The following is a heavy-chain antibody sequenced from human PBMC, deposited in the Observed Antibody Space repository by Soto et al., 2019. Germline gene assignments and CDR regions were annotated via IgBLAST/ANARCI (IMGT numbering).Heavy chain of an antibody. CDR2: IIPIFGTA. J-gene: IGHJ3*02. Sequence: QVQLVQSGAEVKKPGSSVKVSCKASGGTFSSYAISWVRQAPGQGLEWMGGIIPIFGTANYAQKFQGRVTITADESTSTAYMELSSLRSEDTAVYYCAGVGLAYCGGDCYAGAFDIWGQGTMVTVSS. V-gene: IGHV1-69*01. D-gene: IGHD2-21*02. CDR3: AGVGLAYCGGDCYAGAFDI. CDR1: GGTFSSYA.